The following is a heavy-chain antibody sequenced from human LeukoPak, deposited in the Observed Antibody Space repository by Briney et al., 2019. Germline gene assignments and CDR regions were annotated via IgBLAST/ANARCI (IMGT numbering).Heavy chain of an antibody. V-gene: IGHV1-2*02. J-gene: IGHJ4*01. CDR1: GYTFTGYY. Sequence: WASVKVSCKASGYTFTGYYMHWVRQAPGQGLEWMGWINPNSGGTNYAQKFQGRVTMTRDTSISTAYMELSRLRSDDTAVYYCVKDVFMATPGDDFDYWGHGTPVTVSS. D-gene: IGHD2-21*02. CDR3: VKDVFMATPGDDFDY. CDR2: INPNSGGT.